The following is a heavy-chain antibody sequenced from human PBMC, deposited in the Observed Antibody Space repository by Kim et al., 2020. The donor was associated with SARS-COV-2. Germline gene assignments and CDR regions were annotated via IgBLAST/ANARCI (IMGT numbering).Heavy chain of an antibody. V-gene: IGHV4-31*03. J-gene: IGHJ3*02. D-gene: IGHD3-22*01. CDR1: GGSISSGGYY. CDR2: IYYSGST. Sequence: SETLSLTCTVSGGSISSGGYYWSWIRQHPGKGLEWIGYIYYSGSTYYNPSLKSRVTISVDTSKNQFSLKLSSVTAADTAVYYCARDGPMDYYDSSGYLYAFDIWGQGTMVTVSS. CDR3: ARDGPMDYYDSSGYLYAFDI.